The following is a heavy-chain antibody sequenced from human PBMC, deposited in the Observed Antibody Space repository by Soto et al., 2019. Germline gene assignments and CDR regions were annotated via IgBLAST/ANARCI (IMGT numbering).Heavy chain of an antibody. CDR3: ARGGRGYSGYDNALDAFDI. V-gene: IGHV6-1*01. CDR1: GDSVSSNSAA. J-gene: IGHJ3*02. D-gene: IGHD5-12*01. Sequence: SPTLSLTCAISGDSVSSNSAAWNWIRQSPSRGLEWLGRAYHRSNWYNDYAVSVKSRITINPDTSKNQFSLQLNSVTPEDTAVYYCARGGRGYSGYDNALDAFDIWGQGTVVTVSS. CDR2: AYHRSNWYN.